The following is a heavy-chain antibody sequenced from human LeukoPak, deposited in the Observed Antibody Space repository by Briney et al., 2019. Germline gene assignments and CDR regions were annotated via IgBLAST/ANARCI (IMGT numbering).Heavy chain of an antibody. V-gene: IGHV1-8*01. CDR3: KTGGTHWFDP. CDR2: MNPNSGNT. Sequence: GASVKVSCKASGYTFTSYDINWVRQATGQGLEWTGWMNPNSGNTGYAQKFQGRVTITRNTSISTAYMELSSLRSEDTAVYYCKTGGTHWFDPWGQGTLVTVSS. CDR1: GYTFTSYD. D-gene: IGHD7-27*01. J-gene: IGHJ5*02.